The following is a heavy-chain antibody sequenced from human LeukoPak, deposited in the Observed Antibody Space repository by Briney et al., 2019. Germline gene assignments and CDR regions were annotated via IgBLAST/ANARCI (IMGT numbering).Heavy chain of an antibody. D-gene: IGHD5-12*01. CDR1: GGSISGTDYY. V-gene: IGHV4-30-4*01. CDR3: AGRGYAMAY. J-gene: IGHJ4*02. Sequence: PSETLSLTCSVSGGSISGTDYYWSWIRQPPGKGLEWIGYIHPSGSTSYNPSLKSRNTISVDTSMNQFSLKMTSMTAADTAVYYCAGRGYAMAYWGQGSLVTVSS. CDR2: IHPSGST.